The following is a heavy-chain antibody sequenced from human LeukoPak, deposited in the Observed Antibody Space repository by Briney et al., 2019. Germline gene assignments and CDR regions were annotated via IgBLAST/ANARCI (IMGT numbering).Heavy chain of an antibody. CDR3: VRDPEGYDEWSGHFRTYFDY. Sequence: GGSLRLSCAASGFTFRSYLMHWVRQVPGKGLVWVSRINNDGTTTNYADSVEGRFTISRDNAKNTLYLQMNSLRAEDTTVYYCVRDPEGYDEWSGHFRTYFDYWGQGILVSVS. V-gene: IGHV3-74*01. J-gene: IGHJ4*02. CDR1: GFTFRSYL. D-gene: IGHD3-3*01. CDR2: INNDGTTT.